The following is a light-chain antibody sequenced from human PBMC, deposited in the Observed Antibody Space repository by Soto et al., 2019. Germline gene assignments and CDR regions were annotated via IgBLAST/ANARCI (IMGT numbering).Light chain of an antibody. J-gene: IGKJ1*01. CDR3: HQYNDWPSGA. V-gene: IGKV3-15*01. Sequence: EIVMTQSPSTLSVSPGGRATLSCRASQSINRNLAWYQQKPGLAPRLLIFDASTRATGIPARFRASGSGTEFTLTIRNLQSEDSALYYCHQYNDWPSGAFGQGTKVEI. CDR2: DAS. CDR1: QSINRN.